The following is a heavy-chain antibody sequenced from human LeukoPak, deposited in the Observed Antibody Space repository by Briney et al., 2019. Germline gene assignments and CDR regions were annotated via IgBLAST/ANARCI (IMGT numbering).Heavy chain of an antibody. CDR2: IKQDESEK. D-gene: IGHD1-26*01. CDR1: GFTFSNYW. CDR3: ARDKIVGASKFDY. Sequence: AGGSLRLSCAVSGFTFSNYWMSWVRQAPGKGLEWVAHIKQDESEKYFVDSVKGRFTISRDNAKNSLYLQMNSLRAEATAIYYCARDKIVGASKFDYWGQGTLVTVSS. V-gene: IGHV3-7*01. J-gene: IGHJ4*02.